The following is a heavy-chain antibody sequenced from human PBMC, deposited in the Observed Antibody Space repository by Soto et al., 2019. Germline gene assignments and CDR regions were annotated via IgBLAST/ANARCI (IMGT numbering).Heavy chain of an antibody. CDR2: ISYSGST. J-gene: IGHJ5*02. CDR3: ATSNWFDP. Sequence: SETLSLTCTVSGGSISSDSYYWGWIRQSPEKGLEWIASISYSGSTYYNPTLKSRVTISVDTSKNQFSLKLSSVTAADTAVYYCATSNWFDPWGQGTLVTVSS. CDR1: GGSISSDSYY. V-gene: IGHV4-39*01.